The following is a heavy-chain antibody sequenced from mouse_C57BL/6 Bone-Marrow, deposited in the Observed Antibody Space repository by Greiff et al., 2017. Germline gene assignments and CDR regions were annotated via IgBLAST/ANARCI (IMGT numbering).Heavy chain of an antibody. Sequence: VQLQQPGAELVMPGASVKLSCKASGYTFTSYWLHWVKQRPGQGLEWIGEIDPSDSYTNYNQKFKGKSTLTVDKSSSTAYMQLSSLTSEDSAVYYCARDGIDYWGQGTTLTVSS. V-gene: IGHV1-69*01. CDR1: GYTFTSYW. CDR3: ARDGIDY. J-gene: IGHJ2*01. CDR2: IDPSDSYT.